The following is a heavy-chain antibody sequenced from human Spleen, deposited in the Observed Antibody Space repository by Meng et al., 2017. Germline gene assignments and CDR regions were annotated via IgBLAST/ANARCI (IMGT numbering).Heavy chain of an antibody. Sequence: ASVKVSCKASGYTFTSYAMNWVRQAPGQGLEWMGWISLRSGGPFYAQHFEGRVTLTRDTSISTAYMELSSLRSDDTAVYYCARDPASGVAATSSWFDPWGQGTLVTVSS. D-gene: IGHD2-15*01. CDR2: ISLRSGGP. CDR3: ARDPASGVAATSSWFDP. CDR1: GYTFTSYA. J-gene: IGHJ5*02. V-gene: IGHV1-2*02.